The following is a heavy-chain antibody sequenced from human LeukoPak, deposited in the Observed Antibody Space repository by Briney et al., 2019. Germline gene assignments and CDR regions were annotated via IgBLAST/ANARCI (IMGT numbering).Heavy chain of an antibody. CDR2: INPNSGGT. CDR3: ARGKIGVQIFGVVIRYNWFDP. D-gene: IGHD3-3*01. CDR1: GYTFTCYY. V-gene: IGHV1-2*02. Sequence: ASVKVSCKASGYTFTCYYMHWVRQAPGQGLEWMGWINPNSGGTNYAQKFQGRVTMTRDTSISTAYMELSRLRSDDTAVYYCARGKIGVQIFGVVIRYNWFDPWGQGTLVTVSS. J-gene: IGHJ5*02.